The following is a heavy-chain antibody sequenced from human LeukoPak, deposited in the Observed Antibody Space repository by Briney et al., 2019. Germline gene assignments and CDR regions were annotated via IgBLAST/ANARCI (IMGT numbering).Heavy chain of an antibody. J-gene: IGHJ5*02. Sequence: ASVKVSCMASGCTYTCYGINWVRQAPGKGLEWMGWISAYNGNTNYAQKLQGRVTMTTDTSTSTAYMELRSLRSDATAVYYCARVSTWGFDPWGQGTLVTVSS. CDR1: GCTYTCYG. CDR2: ISAYNGNT. D-gene: IGHD7-27*01. V-gene: IGHV1-18*01. CDR3: ARVSTWGFDP.